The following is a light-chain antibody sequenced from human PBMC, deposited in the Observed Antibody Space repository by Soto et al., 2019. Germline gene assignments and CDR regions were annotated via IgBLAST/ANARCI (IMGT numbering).Light chain of an antibody. V-gene: IGLV2-23*02. Sequence: QSALTQPPSVSGSPGQSITISCTGSSSDVGTYNLVSWYQHHPGKAPKLMISEVVKRPSGVSNRFSGSKSGNTASLTISGLQAEDEADYYCCSYAGSSMFVFGGGTKLTVL. J-gene: IGLJ2*01. CDR2: EVV. CDR3: CSYAGSSMFV. CDR1: SSDVGTYNL.